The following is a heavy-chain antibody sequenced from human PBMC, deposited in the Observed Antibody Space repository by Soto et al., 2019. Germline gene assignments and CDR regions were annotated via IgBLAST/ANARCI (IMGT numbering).Heavy chain of an antibody. J-gene: IGHJ5*02. D-gene: IGHD3-3*01. V-gene: IGHV2-5*02. CDR3: AHRATMTIFGLIIDNGIWFDP. CDR2: IYWDGDK. Sequence: QINLIESGPTLVKPTQTLTLTCTFSGFSLSTSGAAVGWVRQPPGRALEWLALIYWDGDKRYNASLGNRLTITKDTSMNQVVLTLTNVDPADTDTYYCAHRATMTIFGLIIDNGIWFDPWGQGTRVSVSS. CDR1: GFSLSTSGAA.